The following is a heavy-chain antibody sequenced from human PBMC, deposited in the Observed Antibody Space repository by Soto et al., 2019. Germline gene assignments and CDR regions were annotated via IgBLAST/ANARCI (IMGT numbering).Heavy chain of an antibody. D-gene: IGHD5-12*01. CDR3: AKDRALYSGYDNRAHY. CDR1: GFTFSSYA. Sequence: GSLRLSCAASGFTFSSYAMSWVRQAPGKGLEWVSAISGSGGSTYYADSVKGRFTISRDNSKNTLYLQMNSLRAEDTAVYYCAKDRALYSGYDNRAHYWGQGTLVTVSS. J-gene: IGHJ4*02. CDR2: ISGSGGST. V-gene: IGHV3-23*01.